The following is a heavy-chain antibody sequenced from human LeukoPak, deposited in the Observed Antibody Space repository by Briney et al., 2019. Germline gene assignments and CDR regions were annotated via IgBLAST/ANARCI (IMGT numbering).Heavy chain of an antibody. D-gene: IGHD3-3*01. CDR1: GYTFSSYW. Sequence: HGESLRISCEGSGYTFSSYWIGWVRQMPGKGLEWMGIIYPGDSDTRYSPSLQGQVTISVDTSIGTAYLQWSSLKASDTAIYYCARQNDFRLDYWGQGTLVTVSS. V-gene: IGHV5-51*01. CDR3: ARQNDFRLDY. J-gene: IGHJ4*02. CDR2: IYPGDSDT.